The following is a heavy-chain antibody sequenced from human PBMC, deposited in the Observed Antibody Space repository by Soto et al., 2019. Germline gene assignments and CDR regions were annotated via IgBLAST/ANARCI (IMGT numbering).Heavy chain of an antibody. CDR1: GGSISSYY. J-gene: IGHJ4*02. Sequence: PSETLSLTCTVSGGSISSYYWSWIRQPPGKGLEWIGYIYYSGSTNYNPSLKSRVTISVDTSKNQFSLKLSSVTAADTAVYYCARVIYDILTGPPTDFDYWGKGTLVPVSS. D-gene: IGHD3-9*01. V-gene: IGHV4-59*01. CDR2: IYYSGST. CDR3: ARVIYDILTGPPTDFDY.